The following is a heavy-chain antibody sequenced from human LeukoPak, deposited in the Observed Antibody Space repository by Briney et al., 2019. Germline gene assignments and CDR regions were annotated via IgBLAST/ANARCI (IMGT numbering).Heavy chain of an antibody. CDR3: AKYGNSGWVIDN. Sequence: PSETLSLTCTVSGGSIGSNYWTWIRQPPGKGLEYIGYIYYTGGTNYNPSLKSRVTISVDTSKNQFSLKLTSVTAADTAVYFCAKYGNSGWVIDNWGQGTLVTVSS. J-gene: IGHJ4*02. D-gene: IGHD6-19*01. V-gene: IGHV4-59*08. CDR2: IYYTGGT. CDR1: GGSIGSNY.